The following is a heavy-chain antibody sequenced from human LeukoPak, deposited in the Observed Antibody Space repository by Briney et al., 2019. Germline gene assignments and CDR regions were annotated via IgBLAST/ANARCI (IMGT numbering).Heavy chain of an antibody. D-gene: IGHD2-15*01. V-gene: IGHV5-51*01. CDR2: IYPGDSDT. CDR1: GYSFTSYW. Sequence: GESLKISFNGSGYSFTSYWIGWGRQMPGKGLEWMGIIYPGDSDTRYSPSFQGQVTISADKSISTAYLQWSSLKASDTAMYYCARQGGGEYYYYYYMDVWGKGTTVTVSS. CDR3: ARQGGGEYYYYYYMDV. J-gene: IGHJ6*03.